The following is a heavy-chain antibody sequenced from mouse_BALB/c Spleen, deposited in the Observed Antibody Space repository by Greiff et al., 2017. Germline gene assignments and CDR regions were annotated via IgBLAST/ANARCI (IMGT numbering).Heavy chain of an antibody. D-gene: IGHD1-1*01. J-gene: IGHJ1*01. Sequence: QVQLKESGPGLVQPSQSLSITCTVSGFSLTSYGVHWVRQSPGKGLEWLGVIWSGGSTDYNAAFISRLSISKDNSKSQVFFKMNSLQADDTAIYYCASNYGSSSYWYFDVWGAGTTVTVSS. V-gene: IGHV2-4-1*01. CDR2: IWSGGST. CDR1: GFSLTSYG. CDR3: ASNYGSSSYWYFDV.